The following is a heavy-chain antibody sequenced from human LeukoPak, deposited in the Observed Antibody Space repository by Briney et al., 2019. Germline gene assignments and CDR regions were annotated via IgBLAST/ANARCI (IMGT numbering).Heavy chain of an antibody. CDR3: AREMDGTPFDY. J-gene: IGHJ4*02. CDR1: GFTFSRYS. V-gene: IGHV3-21*01. Sequence: PGGSLRLSCAASGFTFSRYSMSWVRQAPGKGLEWVSSISTSSTYIYYAESVKGRFTISRDNAKNSLYLQMNSLRAEDTAVYYCAREMDGTPFDYWGQGTLVTVSS. D-gene: IGHD2-15*01. CDR2: ISTSSTYI.